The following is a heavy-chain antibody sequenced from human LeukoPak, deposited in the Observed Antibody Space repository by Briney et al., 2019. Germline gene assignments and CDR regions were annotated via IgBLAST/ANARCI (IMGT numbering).Heavy chain of an antibody. CDR1: GGSISSSSYY. J-gene: IGHJ4*02. V-gene: IGHV4-39*07. CDR3: ARSTSHNYYDSSGYRYYFDY. D-gene: IGHD3-22*01. Sequence: SETLSLTCTVSGGSISSSSYYWGWIRQPPGKGLEWIGCIYYSGSTYYNPSLKSRVTISVDTSKNQFSLKLSSVTAADAAVYYCARSTSHNYYDSSGYRYYFDYWGQGTLVTVSS. CDR2: IYYSGST.